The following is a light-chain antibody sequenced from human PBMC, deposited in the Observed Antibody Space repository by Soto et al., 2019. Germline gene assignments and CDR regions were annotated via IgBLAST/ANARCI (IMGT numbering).Light chain of an antibody. CDR3: SSFTSKSTLI. CDR2: EVR. V-gene: IGLV2-14*01. CDR1: IRDVGAYNL. Sequence: QSALAQPASVSGSPGQSITISCAGTIRDVGAYNLVSWYQQYPGRAPQLILYEVRNRPSGISFRFSGFKSGNTASLTISGLQAEDEDDYYCSSFTSKSTLIFGGGTK. J-gene: IGLJ2*01.